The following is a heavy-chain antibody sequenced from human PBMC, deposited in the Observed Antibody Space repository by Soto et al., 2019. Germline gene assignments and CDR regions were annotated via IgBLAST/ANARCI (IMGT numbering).Heavy chain of an antibody. V-gene: IGHV3-74*01. D-gene: IGHD2-15*01. CDR3: ARGWTGGY. CDR2: VNSDGTST. J-gene: IGHJ4*02. Sequence: EVQLVESGGDLVQPGGSLRLSCAASGLTFSGYWMHWVRQAPGKGLVWVSRVNSDGTSTAYADSVKGRFTISRDNAKNTVYLQMNRLRAEDTAVYYCARGWTGGYWGQGTLVTVSS. CDR1: GLTFSGYW.